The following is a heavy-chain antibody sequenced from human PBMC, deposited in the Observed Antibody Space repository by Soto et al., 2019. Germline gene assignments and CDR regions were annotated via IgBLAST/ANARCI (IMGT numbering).Heavy chain of an antibody. CDR3: ARGPGGPDGPGDY. CDR2: INAGNGNT. J-gene: IGHJ4*02. CDR1: GYTFTSYA. D-gene: IGHD2-15*01. Sequence: ASVKVSCKASGYTFTSYAMHWVRQAPGQRLEWMGWINAGNGNTKYSQKFQGRVTNTRDTSASTAYMELSSLRSEDTALYYCARGPGGPDGPGDYWGQGTLVTVSS. V-gene: IGHV1-3*01.